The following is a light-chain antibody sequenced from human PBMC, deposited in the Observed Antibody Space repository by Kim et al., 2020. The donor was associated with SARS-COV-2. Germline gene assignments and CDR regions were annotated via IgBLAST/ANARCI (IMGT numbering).Light chain of an antibody. CDR2: DAS. CDR1: QSISNW. J-gene: IGKJ1*01. V-gene: IGKV1-5*01. Sequence: ESIGDRVTVTCQASQSISNWLAWHQQKPGKAPKLLIYDASSLESGVPSRFSGSGSGTEFTLTISSLQPDDFATYYCQQYNGYSWTFGQGTKVEIK. CDR3: QQYNGYSWT.